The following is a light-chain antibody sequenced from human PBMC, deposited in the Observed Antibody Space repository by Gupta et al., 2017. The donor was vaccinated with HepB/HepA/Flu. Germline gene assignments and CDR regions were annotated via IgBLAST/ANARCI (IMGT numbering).Light chain of an antibody. Sequence: QSALTQPPSPSGSPGQSVTISCTGTSSDVGGYNYVSWYQQHPGKETKLMIFDVSKRPSGVPDRCSCSKAGNKASRQAFGLQAEDEADDYCSSSEGSNNCCVFGGGTKMTVL. CDR1: SSDVGGYNY. CDR3: SSSEGSNNCCV. J-gene: IGLJ2*01. CDR2: DVS. V-gene: IGLV2-8*01.